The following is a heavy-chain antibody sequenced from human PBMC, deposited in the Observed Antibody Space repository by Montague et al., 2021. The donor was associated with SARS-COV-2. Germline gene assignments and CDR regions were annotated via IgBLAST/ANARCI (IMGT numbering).Heavy chain of an antibody. D-gene: IGHD3-10*01. V-gene: IGHV4-38-2*02. CDR1: GYSISSGYY. CDR3: ARDCYDYGSGSYQRWFDP. Sequence: SETLSLTCTVSGYSISSGYYWGWIRQPPGKGLEWIVSIYHSGSTYYNPXXESRVTISVDTSKNQFSLKLSSVTAADTAVYYCARDCYDYGSGSYQRWFDPWGQGTLVTVSS. CDR2: IYHSGST. J-gene: IGHJ5*02.